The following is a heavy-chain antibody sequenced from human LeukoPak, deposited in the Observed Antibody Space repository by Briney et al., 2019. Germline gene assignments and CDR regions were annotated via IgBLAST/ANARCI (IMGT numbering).Heavy chain of an antibody. J-gene: IGHJ4*02. Sequence: SGTLSLTCAVSGGSSSSDYWWSWVRQSPGKGLGWIGAIYRSAGTNHNPSLKSRLTTSAATSKNQFSLKLTAVTAADTAVYYCARGKSSDYYGPLFDYWGQGTLVTVSS. D-gene: IGHD4-17*01. CDR1: GGSSSSDYW. CDR2: IYRSAGT. CDR3: ARGKSSDYYGPLFDY. V-gene: IGHV4-4*02.